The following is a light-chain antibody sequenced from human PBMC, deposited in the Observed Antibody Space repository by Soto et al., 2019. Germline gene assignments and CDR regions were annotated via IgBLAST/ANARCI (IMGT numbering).Light chain of an antibody. CDR3: QQYNNWPQT. Sequence: ETMLTQSQDTLSVSRGGSDTVSCRASQSLRSSLAWYQQKPGQAPRLLIYDASTRATGIPARFSGSGSGTDFTLTISGLQSEDFAVYYCQQYNNWPQTFGQGTKVDIK. V-gene: IGKV3-15*01. CDR2: DAS. CDR1: QSLRSS. J-gene: IGKJ1*01.